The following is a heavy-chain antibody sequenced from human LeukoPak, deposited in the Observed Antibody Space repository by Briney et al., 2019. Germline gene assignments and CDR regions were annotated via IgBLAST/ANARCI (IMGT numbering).Heavy chain of an antibody. Sequence: GASVKVSCKASGYSFTNYYIHWVRQAPGQGLEWVGISNPSDGSANYAQKLQGKVSMTRDTSTSTVYMDVSSLRSEDTAVYYGAREGGGMYNSGSWGYFDLWGRGTLVTVSS. V-gene: IGHV1-46*01. CDR2: SNPSDGSA. CDR3: AREGGGMYNSGSWGYFDL. D-gene: IGHD6-19*01. J-gene: IGHJ2*01. CDR1: GYSFTNYY.